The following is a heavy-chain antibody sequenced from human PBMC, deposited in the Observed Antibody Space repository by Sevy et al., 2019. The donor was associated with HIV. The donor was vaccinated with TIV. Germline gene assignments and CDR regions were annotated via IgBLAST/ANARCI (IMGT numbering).Heavy chain of an antibody. CDR3: AATKDYYDSSGYPFDY. CDR2: FDPEDGKR. J-gene: IGHJ4*02. CDR1: GYTLTQFS. Sequence: ASVKVSCRVSGYTLTQFSMHWVRQAPGKGLEWMGSFDPEDGKRIYAQKFQGRVTLTEDTSTDTAYMELSSLRSEDTAVYYCAATKDYYDSSGYPFDYWGQGTLVTVSS. D-gene: IGHD3-22*01. V-gene: IGHV1-24*01.